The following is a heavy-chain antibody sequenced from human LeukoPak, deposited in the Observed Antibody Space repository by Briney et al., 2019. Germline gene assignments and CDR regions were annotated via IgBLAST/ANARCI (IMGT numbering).Heavy chain of an antibody. CDR3: ASCFEGVGVKMANNWVDP. J-gene: IGHJ5*02. Sequence: PSATLSLSCAVYGESFSGYYWSWIRQPPGQGLEWIGEINHSGSTKYNPHLKRRVTTSVDTSNNQSFLKLSSVTAADTAVYYCASCFEGVGVKMANNWVDPGGQRTLVTVSS. CDR2: INHSGST. D-gene: IGHD1-26*01. V-gene: IGHV4-34*01. CDR1: GESFSGYY.